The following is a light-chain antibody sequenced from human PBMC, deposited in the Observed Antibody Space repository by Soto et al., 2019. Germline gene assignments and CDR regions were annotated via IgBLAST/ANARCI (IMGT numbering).Light chain of an antibody. J-gene: IGKJ1*01. CDR2: AAS. V-gene: IGKV1-17*03. CDR1: QGISNY. CDR3: HQYGSSSWT. Sequence: DIQMTQSPSAMSASVGGRVTITCRASQGISNYLALFHQKPGKVPKRLIYAASSLQSGVPSRFSGSGSGTDFTLTISKLEPEDFAVYYCHQYGSSSWTFGQGTKVDIK.